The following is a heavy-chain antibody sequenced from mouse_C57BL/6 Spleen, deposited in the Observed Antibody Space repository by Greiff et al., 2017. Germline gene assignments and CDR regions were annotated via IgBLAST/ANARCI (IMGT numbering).Heavy chain of an antibody. Sequence: VQLQESGAELVKPGASVKMSCKASGYTFTSYWITWVKQRPGQGLEWIGDIYPGSGSTNYNEKFKSKATLTVDKSSSTAYMQLSSLTSEDSAVYYWAREGYWGQGTTLTVSS. J-gene: IGHJ2*01. CDR3: AREGY. V-gene: IGHV1-55*01. CDR1: GYTFTSYW. CDR2: IYPGSGST.